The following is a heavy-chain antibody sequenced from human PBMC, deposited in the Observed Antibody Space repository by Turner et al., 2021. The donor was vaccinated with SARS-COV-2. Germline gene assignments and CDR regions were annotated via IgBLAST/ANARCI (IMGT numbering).Heavy chain of an antibody. D-gene: IGHD3-10*01. J-gene: IGHJ4*02. V-gene: IGHV1-2*02. CDR3: ATDTYGTL. CDR2: INPNTGDT. CDR1: GYTFTGYY. Sequence: QVQLVQCGAEVKKPGASVKVPCKASGYTFTGYYMHWVRQAPGQGLEWMGWINPNTGDTNYAKKFQGRVTMTRDTSISTAYMELSRLRSDDTAVYYCATDTYGTLWGQGTLVTVSS.